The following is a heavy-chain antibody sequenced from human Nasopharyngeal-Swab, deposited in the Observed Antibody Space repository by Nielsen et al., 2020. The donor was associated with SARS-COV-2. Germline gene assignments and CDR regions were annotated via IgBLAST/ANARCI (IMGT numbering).Heavy chain of an antibody. Sequence: ASVKVSCKASGYTFTGYYMHWVRQAHALGLEWMGRINPNSGGTNYAQKFQGRVTMTRDTSISTAYMELSRLRSDDTAVYYCARYYYDSSGYTYYFDYWGQGTLVTVSS. D-gene: IGHD3-22*01. CDR2: INPNSGGT. CDR3: ARYYYDSSGYTYYFDY. J-gene: IGHJ4*02. V-gene: IGHV1-2*06. CDR1: GYTFTGYY.